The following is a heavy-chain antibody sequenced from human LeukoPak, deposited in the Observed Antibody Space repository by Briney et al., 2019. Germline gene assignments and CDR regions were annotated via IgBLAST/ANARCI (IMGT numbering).Heavy chain of an antibody. CDR3: AREDSGPIDY. Sequence: SQTLSLTCAVSGGSISSGGYSWSWIRQPPGKGLEWIGYIYHSGSTYYNPSLKSRVTISVDRSKNQFSLKLSSVTAADTAVYYCAREDSGPIDYWGQGTLVTVSS. CDR1: GGSISSGGYS. CDR2: IYHSGST. V-gene: IGHV4-30-2*01. J-gene: IGHJ4*02.